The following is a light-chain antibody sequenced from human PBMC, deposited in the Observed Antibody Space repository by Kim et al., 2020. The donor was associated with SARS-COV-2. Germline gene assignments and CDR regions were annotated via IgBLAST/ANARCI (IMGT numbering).Light chain of an antibody. J-gene: IGKJ4*01. V-gene: IGKV1-5*01. Sequence: DNQMTQSPSALSASVGDRVTITCRASQSISSWLAWYQEKPGKAPKVLIYDASTLESGVPSRFSGSGSGTEFTLTISSLQPDDFATYYCQQYRSYPLTFGGGTKVEIK. CDR1: QSISSW. CDR3: QQYRSYPLT. CDR2: DAS.